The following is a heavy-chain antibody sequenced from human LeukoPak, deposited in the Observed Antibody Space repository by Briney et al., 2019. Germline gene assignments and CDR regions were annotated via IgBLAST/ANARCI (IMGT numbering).Heavy chain of an antibody. D-gene: IGHD1-26*01. J-gene: IGHJ4*02. CDR3: ARGVGATTFDH. V-gene: IGHV4-30-4*01. CDR1: GGSIGSGDYY. CDR2: IYYSGST. Sequence: KPSETLSLTCTVSGGSIGSGDYYWSWIRQPPGKGLEWIGYIYYSGSTYYNPSLKSRVTISVDTSKNQFSLKLSSVTAADTAVYYCARGVGATTFDHRGQGTLVTVSS.